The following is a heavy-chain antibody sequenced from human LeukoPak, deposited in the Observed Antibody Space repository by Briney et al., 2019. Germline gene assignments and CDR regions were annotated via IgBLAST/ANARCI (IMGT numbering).Heavy chain of an antibody. J-gene: IGHJ6*03. CDR1: GGSFSGYY. CDR3: AVGTVYYYYYMDV. Sequence: PSETLSLTCAVYGGSFSGYYWSWIRQPPGKGLEWIGEINHSGSTNYNPSLKSRVTISVDTSKNQFSLKLSSVTAADTAVYYCAVGTVYYYYYMDVWGKGTTVTVSS. V-gene: IGHV4-34*01. CDR2: INHSGST. D-gene: IGHD4-11*01.